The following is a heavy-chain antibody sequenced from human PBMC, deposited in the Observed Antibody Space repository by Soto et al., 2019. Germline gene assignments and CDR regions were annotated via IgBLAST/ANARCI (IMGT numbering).Heavy chain of an antibody. J-gene: IGHJ4*02. V-gene: IGHV3-64*01. CDR3: ARARGAAYDY. D-gene: IGHD1-26*01. Sequence: EVQLVESGGGLVQPGGSLRLSCAASGFTFSSYAMHWVRQAPGKGLEYVSAISSNGGSTYYANSVKGRFTISRDNSKNTLYLQMGSLRAEDMAVYYCARARGAAYDYWGQGTLVTVSS. CDR1: GFTFSSYA. CDR2: ISSNGGST.